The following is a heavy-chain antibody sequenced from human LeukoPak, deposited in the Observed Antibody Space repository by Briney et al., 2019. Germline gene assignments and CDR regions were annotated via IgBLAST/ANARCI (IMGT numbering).Heavy chain of an antibody. J-gene: IGHJ4*02. CDR3: ARHALQQLAYYFDY. Sequence: SETLSLTCTVSGGSISSYYWSWIRQPPGKGLEWIGYIYYSGSTNYNPSLKSRVTISVDTSKNQFSLKLSSVTAADTAVYYCARHALQQLAYYFDYWGQGTLVTVSS. V-gene: IGHV4-59*08. D-gene: IGHD6-13*01. CDR2: IYYSGST. CDR1: GGSISSYY.